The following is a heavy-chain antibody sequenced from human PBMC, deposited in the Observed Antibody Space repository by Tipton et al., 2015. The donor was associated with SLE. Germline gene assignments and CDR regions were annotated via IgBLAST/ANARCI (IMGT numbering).Heavy chain of an antibody. J-gene: IGHJ6*02. CDR2: IYHSGST. CDR3: ARAKVEETTFKYFFNGLDV. CDR1: GGSIISSSW. Sequence: GLVKPSGTLSLTCAVSGGSIISSSWWSWVRQPPGKGLEWIGDIYHSGSTNYKPSLKSRLTISVDTSKNQFSLRLTSVTAADTAVYYCARAKVEETTFKYFFNGLDVWGRGTTVTVS. V-gene: IGHV4-4*02. D-gene: IGHD2/OR15-2a*01.